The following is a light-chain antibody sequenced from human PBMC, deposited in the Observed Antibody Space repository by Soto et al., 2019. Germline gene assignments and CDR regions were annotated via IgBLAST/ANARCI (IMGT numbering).Light chain of an antibody. CDR1: QSVSTY. CDR2: DAS. J-gene: IGKJ1*01. Sequence: EIVLTQSPATLSLSPGERATLSCRAIQSVSTYLAWNQQKPDQAPRLPIYDASNRATGIPARFSGSGSGTVFTLTISSLEPEDCAVYYCQQRSNWRTFGRGTKVEIK. CDR3: QQRSNWRT. V-gene: IGKV3-11*01.